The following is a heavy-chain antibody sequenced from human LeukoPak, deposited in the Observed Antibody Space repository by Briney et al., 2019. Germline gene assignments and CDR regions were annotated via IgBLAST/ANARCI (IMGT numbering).Heavy chain of an antibody. CDR1: GYTFTSYA. Sequence: ASVKVSCEASGYTFTSYAMHWVRQAPGQRLEWMGWINAGNGNTKYSQKFQGRVTITRDTSASTAYMELSSLRSEDTAVYYCARGHLWFGELWPSDYWGQGTLVTVSS. V-gene: IGHV1-3*01. D-gene: IGHD3-10*01. CDR2: INAGNGNT. CDR3: ARGHLWFGELWPSDY. J-gene: IGHJ4*02.